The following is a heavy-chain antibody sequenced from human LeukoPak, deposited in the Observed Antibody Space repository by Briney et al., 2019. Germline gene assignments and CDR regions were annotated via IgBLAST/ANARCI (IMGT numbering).Heavy chain of an antibody. CDR3: ARDRVLGSGSSDI. CDR1: GFTFSSYW. CDR2: IYSDGSFT. D-gene: IGHD3-10*01. J-gene: IGHJ4*02. V-gene: IGHV3-74*01. Sequence: GGSLRLSCAASGFTFSSYWMHWVRQAPGKGLVWVSRIYSDGSFTNYADSVTGRFTISRDNAKNALYLQMNSLRAEDTSVYYCARDRVLGSGSSDIWGQGTLVTVSS.